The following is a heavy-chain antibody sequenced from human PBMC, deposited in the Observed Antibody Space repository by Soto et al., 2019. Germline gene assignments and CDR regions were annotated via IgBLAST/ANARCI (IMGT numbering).Heavy chain of an antibody. D-gene: IGHD1-1*01. Sequence: SETLSLTCAVSGGSISSGGYSWSWIRQPPGKSLEWIGYIYHSGSTYYNTSLKSRVTISVDTSKNQFSLMLSSVTAVDTAVYYCARRYGYSFDYWGQGTLVTVSS. CDR3: ARRYGYSFDY. CDR2: IYHSGST. J-gene: IGHJ4*02. CDR1: GGSISSGGYS. V-gene: IGHV4-30-2*01.